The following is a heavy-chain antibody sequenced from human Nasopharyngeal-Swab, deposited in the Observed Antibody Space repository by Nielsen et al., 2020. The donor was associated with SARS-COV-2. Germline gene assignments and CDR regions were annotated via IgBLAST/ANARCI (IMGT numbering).Heavy chain of an antibody. D-gene: IGHD6-13*01. CDR3: ARGGSSWDGLGFFDY. CDR1: GLTVSTNY. J-gene: IGHJ4*02. CDR2: IYSDGST. Sequence: GGSLRLSCAASGLTVSTNYMSWVRQAPGKGLEWVSVIYSDGSTYYVDSVKGRFTISRDTSKNIVYLQMNTLRAEDTAVYYCARGGSSWDGLGFFDYWGQGTLVTVSP. V-gene: IGHV3-53*01.